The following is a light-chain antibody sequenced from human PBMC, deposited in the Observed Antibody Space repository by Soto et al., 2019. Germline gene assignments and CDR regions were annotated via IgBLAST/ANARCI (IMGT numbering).Light chain of an antibody. J-gene: IGLJ2*01. CDR2: DVS. CDR1: SSDVGGYNY. Sequence: QSALTQPASVSGSPGQSITISCTGTSSDVGGYNYVAWYQQHPGKAPKLMIYDVSNRPSGVSNRFSGSKSGNTASRTISGLQAEDEADYYCSSYTSSSTLGVFGGGTNLTVL. V-gene: IGLV2-14*01. CDR3: SSYTSSSTLGV.